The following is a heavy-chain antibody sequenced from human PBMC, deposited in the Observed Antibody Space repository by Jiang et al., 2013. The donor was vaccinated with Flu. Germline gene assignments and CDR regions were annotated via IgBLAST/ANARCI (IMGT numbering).Heavy chain of an antibody. Sequence: YSQKFQGRVTITRDTSASTAYMELSSLRSEDTAVYYCARAYSSSWYDYWGQGTLVTVSS. CDR3: ARAYSSSWYDY. J-gene: IGHJ4*02. V-gene: IGHV1-3*01. D-gene: IGHD6-13*01.